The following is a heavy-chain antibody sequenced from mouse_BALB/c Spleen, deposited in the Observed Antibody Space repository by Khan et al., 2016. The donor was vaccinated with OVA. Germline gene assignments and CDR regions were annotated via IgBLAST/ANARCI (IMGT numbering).Heavy chain of an antibody. D-gene: IGHD1-1*01. CDR3: ARGIYYFGSRYMDY. CDR1: GFSLTSYG. J-gene: IGHJ4*01. CDR2: IWSDGFT. Sequence: VQLQESGPGLVAPSQSLSITCTVSGFSLTSYGVHWVRQPPGKGLEWLVVIWSDGFTTSNSALKSRLSISKDNSKSQIFLKMNSLQTDDTAMYYCARGIYYFGSRYMDYWGQGTSVTVAS. V-gene: IGHV2-6*02.